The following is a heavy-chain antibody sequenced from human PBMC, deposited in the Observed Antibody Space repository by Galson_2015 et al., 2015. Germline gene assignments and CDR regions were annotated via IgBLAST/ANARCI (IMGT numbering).Heavy chain of an antibody. CDR1: GFTFSAHA. Sequence: SLRLSCAASGFTFSAHAMHWVRQASGKGLEWLGRIRSKAQNYATEYAASARGRFTISRDESKNTAYLQMNSLKTEDTAVYYCVSRPFFDTTSGGDWGQGTLVTVSS. J-gene: IGHJ4*02. CDR3: VSRPFFDTTSGGD. D-gene: IGHD1-1*01. V-gene: IGHV3-73*01. CDR2: IRSKAQNYAT.